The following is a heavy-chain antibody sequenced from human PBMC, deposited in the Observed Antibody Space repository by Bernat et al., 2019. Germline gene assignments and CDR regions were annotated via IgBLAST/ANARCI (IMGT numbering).Heavy chain of an antibody. CDR1: GFTFSSYS. V-gene: IGHV3-48*01. Sequence: EVQLVESGGGLVQPGGSLRLSCAASGFTFSSYSMNWVRQAPGKGLEWVSYIISSSSSIYYADSVKGRITISRDNAKNSLYLQMNSLRAEDTAVYYCARDAYGSGSYYNRCFDYWGQGTLVTVSS. D-gene: IGHD3-10*01. CDR3: ARDAYGSGSYYNRCFDY. CDR2: IISSSSSI. J-gene: IGHJ4*02.